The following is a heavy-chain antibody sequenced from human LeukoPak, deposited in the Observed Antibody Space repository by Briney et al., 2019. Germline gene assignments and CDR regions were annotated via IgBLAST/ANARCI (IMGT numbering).Heavy chain of an antibody. V-gene: IGHV4-59*01. Sequence: PSETLSLTCTVSGDSISNYYWSWIRQPPGNGLEWIGYFHNSRNTNYNPSLKSRVTISGDTSKNQFSLKLSSVTAADTAVYYCARSYSSGWYYYYFDYWGQGTLVTVSS. J-gene: IGHJ4*02. CDR2: FHNSRNT. D-gene: IGHD6-19*01. CDR1: GDSISNYY. CDR3: ARSYSSGWYYYYFDY.